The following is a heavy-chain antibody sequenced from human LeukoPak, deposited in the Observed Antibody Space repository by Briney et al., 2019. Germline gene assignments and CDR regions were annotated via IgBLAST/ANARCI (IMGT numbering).Heavy chain of an antibody. CDR1: GGSFSGYY. D-gene: IGHD2-2*01. Sequence: SETLSLTCAVYGGSFSGYYWSWIRQPPGKGLEWIGEINRSGSTNYNPSLKSRVTISVDTSKNQFSLKLSSVTAADTAVYYCARVRDCSSTSCPTRAWGQGTLVTVSS. J-gene: IGHJ5*02. CDR3: ARVRDCSSTSCPTRA. CDR2: INRSGST. V-gene: IGHV4-34*01.